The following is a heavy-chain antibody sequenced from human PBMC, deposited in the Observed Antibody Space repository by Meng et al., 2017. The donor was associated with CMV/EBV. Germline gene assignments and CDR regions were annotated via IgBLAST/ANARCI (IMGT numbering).Heavy chain of an antibody. V-gene: IGHV4-39*07. Sequence: QLQRKESGPGLVKPSETLSLTCTVSGGSISSSSYYWGWIRQPPGKGLEWIGSIYYSGSTYYNPSLKSRVTISVDTSKNQFSLKLSSVTAADTAVYYCARDYGDLRQDYWGQGTLVTVSS. CDR3: ARDYGDLRQDY. CDR2: IYYSGST. D-gene: IGHD4-17*01. J-gene: IGHJ4*02. CDR1: GGSISSSSYY.